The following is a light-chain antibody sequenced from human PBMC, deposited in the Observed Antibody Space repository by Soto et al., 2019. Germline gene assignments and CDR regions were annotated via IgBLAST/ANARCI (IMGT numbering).Light chain of an antibody. CDR3: QQYNNWPPWT. Sequence: EIGMTQSPATLSVSPGERATLSCRASQSVSSNFAWYQQKPGQAPRLLIYGASTRATGIPARFSGSGSGTEFTLTISSLQSEDFAVYYCQQYNNWPPWTFGQGTKVEIK. V-gene: IGKV3-15*01. CDR1: QSVSSN. J-gene: IGKJ1*01. CDR2: GAS.